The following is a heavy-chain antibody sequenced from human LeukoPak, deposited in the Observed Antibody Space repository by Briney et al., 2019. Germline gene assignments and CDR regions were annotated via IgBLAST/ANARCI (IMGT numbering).Heavy chain of an antibody. V-gene: IGHV3-21*01. CDR1: GFTFSSYS. CDR2: ISSSSSYI. D-gene: IGHD6-13*01. CDR3: ARLDGSWYKDY. Sequence: TGGSLRLSCAASGFTFSSYSMNWVRQAPGKGLEWVSSISSSSSYIYYADSVKGRSTISRDNAKNSLYLQMNSLRAEDTAVYYCARLDGSWYKDYWGQGTLVTVSS. J-gene: IGHJ4*02.